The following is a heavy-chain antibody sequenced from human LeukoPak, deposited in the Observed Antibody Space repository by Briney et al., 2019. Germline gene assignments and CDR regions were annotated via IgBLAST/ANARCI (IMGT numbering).Heavy chain of an antibody. J-gene: IGHJ6*02. CDR3: ASGFDYSNYVFGMDV. Sequence: PGGSLRLSCAASGFTFSSYSMNWVRQAPGKGLEWVSSISSSSSSYIYYADSVKGRFTISRDNAKNSLYLQTNSLRAEDTAVYYCASGFDYSNYVFGMDVWGQGTTVTVSS. CDR2: ISSSSSSYI. CDR1: GFTFSSYS. D-gene: IGHD4-11*01. V-gene: IGHV3-21*01.